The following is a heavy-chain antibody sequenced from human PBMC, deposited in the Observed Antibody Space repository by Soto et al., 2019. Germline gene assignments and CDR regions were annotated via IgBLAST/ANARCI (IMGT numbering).Heavy chain of an antibody. CDR1: GGSISSGGYY. CDR3: ARFGGSYAFDI. J-gene: IGHJ3*02. D-gene: IGHD3-16*01. Sequence: SETLSLTCTVSGGSISSGGYYWSWIRQHPGKGLEWIGYVYYSGSTYYNPSLKSRVTISVDTSKNQFSLKLSSVTAADTAVYYCARFGGSYAFDIWGQGTMVTVSS. CDR2: VYYSGST. V-gene: IGHV4-31*03.